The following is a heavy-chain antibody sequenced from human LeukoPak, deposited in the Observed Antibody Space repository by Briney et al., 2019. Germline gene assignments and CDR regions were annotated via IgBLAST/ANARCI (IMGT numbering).Heavy chain of an antibody. CDR2: IYYSGST. CDR1: GGSISSSSYY. CDR3: ARGHLYDILTGYAKYNWFDP. D-gene: IGHD3-9*01. J-gene: IGHJ5*02. V-gene: IGHV4-39*01. Sequence: SETLSLTCTVSGGSISSSSYYWGWIRQPPGKGLEWIGRIYYSGSTYYNPSPKSRVTISVDTSKNQFSLKLSSVTAADTAVYYCARGHLYDILTGYAKYNWFDPWGQGTLVTVSS.